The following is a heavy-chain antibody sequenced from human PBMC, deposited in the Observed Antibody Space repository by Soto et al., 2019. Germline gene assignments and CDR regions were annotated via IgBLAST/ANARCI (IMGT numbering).Heavy chain of an antibody. J-gene: IGHJ4*02. CDR2: IYYNGNT. V-gene: IGHV4-59*08. D-gene: IGHD3-16*01. Sequence: PSETLSLTCTVSGDSINNHYWNWIRQPPGKGLEWIGYIYYNGNTEYNPSLKSRVTMSVDTSKNQLSLKVTSVTAADTAVYYCARHLLLHGDSYEVGYWGQGTLVTVSS. CDR3: ARHLLLHGDSYEVGY. CDR1: GDSINNHY.